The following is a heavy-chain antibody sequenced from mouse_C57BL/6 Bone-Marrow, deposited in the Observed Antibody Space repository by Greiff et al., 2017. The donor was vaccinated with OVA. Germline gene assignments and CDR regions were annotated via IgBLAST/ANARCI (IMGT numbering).Heavy chain of an antibody. Sequence: VQLQQPGAELVMPGASVKLSCKASGYTFTSYWMHWVKQRPGQGLEWIGEIDPSDSYTNYNQKFKGKSTLTVDKSSSTAYMQLSSLTSEDSAVYYGARTAQAYYFDYWGQGTTLTVSS. J-gene: IGHJ2*01. CDR2: IDPSDSYT. CDR3: ARTAQAYYFDY. CDR1: GYTFTSYW. V-gene: IGHV1-69*01. D-gene: IGHD3-2*02.